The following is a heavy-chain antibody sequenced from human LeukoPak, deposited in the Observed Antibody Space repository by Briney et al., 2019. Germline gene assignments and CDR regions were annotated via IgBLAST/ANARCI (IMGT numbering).Heavy chain of an antibody. V-gene: IGHV4-61*02. CDR2: IYTSGST. Sequence: SETLSLTCTVSGGSISSGSYYWSWIRQPAGKGLEWIGLIYTSGSTNYNPSLKSRVTISVDTSKNQFSLKLSSVTAADTAVYYCARAVPAAMSPYYYYYMDVWGKGTTVTVSS. CDR1: GGSISSGSYY. J-gene: IGHJ6*03. D-gene: IGHD2-2*01. CDR3: ARAVPAAMSPYYYYYMDV.